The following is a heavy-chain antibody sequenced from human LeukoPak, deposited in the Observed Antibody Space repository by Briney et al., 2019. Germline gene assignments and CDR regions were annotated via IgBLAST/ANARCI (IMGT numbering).Heavy chain of an antibody. CDR2: INHSGST. V-gene: IGHV4-34*01. CDR1: GGSFSGYF. J-gene: IGHJ4*02. Sequence: SETLSLTCAVYGGSFSGYFWTWIRQPPGKGLEWIGEINHSGSTNYNPSLKSRVTISVDMSKNQFSLKLSSVTAADTAVYYCARDGSGTESDYWGQGTLVTVSS. D-gene: IGHD3-10*01. CDR3: ARDGSGTESDY.